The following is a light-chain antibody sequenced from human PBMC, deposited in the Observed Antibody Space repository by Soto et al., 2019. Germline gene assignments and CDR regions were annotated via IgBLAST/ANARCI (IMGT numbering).Light chain of an antibody. CDR2: DTS. CDR1: QSVTKY. J-gene: IGKJ4*01. Sequence: EIVLTQSPATLSLSPGERPTLSCRASQSVTKYLAWYQQKPGQAPRLLIYDTSNRATGIPARFCGSGSGTDFTLTINSLESEDSGIYYCQQRYNWLTFGGGTKVEIK. CDR3: QQRYNWLT. V-gene: IGKV3-11*01.